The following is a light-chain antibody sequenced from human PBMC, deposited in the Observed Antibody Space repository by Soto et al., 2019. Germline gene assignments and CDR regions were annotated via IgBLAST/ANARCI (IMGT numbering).Light chain of an antibody. CDR3: QHYNSYSEA. Sequence: DIQMTQSPSTLSASVGDRVTITCRASQSISSWLAWYQQKPGKARKLLIYDASSLESGVPQRFRGSGSGTEFTLTISRLQTDDFATYYRQHYNSYSEAFGQGTKVDIK. V-gene: IGKV1-5*01. CDR1: QSISSW. CDR2: DAS. J-gene: IGKJ1*01.